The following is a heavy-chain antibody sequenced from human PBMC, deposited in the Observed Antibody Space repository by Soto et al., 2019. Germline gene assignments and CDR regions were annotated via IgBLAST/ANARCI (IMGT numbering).Heavy chain of an antibody. CDR2: IKSKTDGGTT. CDR1: GFTFSNPW. CDR3: TKDLDY. V-gene: IGHV3-15*07. J-gene: IGHJ4*02. Sequence: EVQLVESGGGLVKPGGSLRLSCAASGFTFSNPWMNWVRQAPGNGLEWVGRIKSKTDGGTTDYAAPVKGRFTISRDDSQNTMSLQMNSLKIEDTAVYYCTKDLDYWGQGTLVTVSS.